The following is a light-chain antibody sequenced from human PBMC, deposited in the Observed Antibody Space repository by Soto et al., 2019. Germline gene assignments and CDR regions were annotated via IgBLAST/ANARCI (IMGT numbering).Light chain of an antibody. CDR3: QQYNNWPRT. V-gene: IGKV3-15*01. CDR2: SAS. CDR1: QSVSSR. Sequence: DIVRTQSPATLSVSLGERATLSCRASQSVSSRLAWYHQKPGQAPRLLIYSASTRATGIPARFSGSGSGTEFTLTINSLQSEDFAVYYCQQYNNWPRTFGQGTKVDIK. J-gene: IGKJ1*01.